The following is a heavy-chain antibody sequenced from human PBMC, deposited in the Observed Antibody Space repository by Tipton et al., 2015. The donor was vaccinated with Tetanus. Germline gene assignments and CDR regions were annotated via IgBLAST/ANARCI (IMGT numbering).Heavy chain of an antibody. Sequence: TLSLTCTVSGASISSSRRFDCGGIRQPPGKGLEWIGTISYSGSTNYNPSLKSRVTISMDTSKNQISLKLSSVTAADTAVYFCARRSYCTSSRCFDAFDLWGPGTRVTVSS. D-gene: IGHD2-8*01. J-gene: IGHJ3*01. CDR3: ARRSYCTSSRCFDAFDL. CDR2: ISYSGST. V-gene: IGHV4-39*07. CDR1: GASISSSRRFD.